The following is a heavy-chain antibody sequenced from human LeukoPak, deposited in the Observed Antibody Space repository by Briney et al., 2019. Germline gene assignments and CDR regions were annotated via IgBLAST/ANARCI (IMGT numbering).Heavy chain of an antibody. Sequence: SVKVSCKASGGTFSSYAISWVRQAPGQGLEWMGGIIPIFGTANYAQKFQGRVTITADESTSTACMELSSLRSEDTAVYYCASTLSTIIIAAARPFDYWGQGTLVTVSS. CDR1: GGTFSSYA. J-gene: IGHJ4*02. D-gene: IGHD6-13*01. CDR2: IIPIFGTA. V-gene: IGHV1-69*01. CDR3: ASTLSTIIIAAARPFDY.